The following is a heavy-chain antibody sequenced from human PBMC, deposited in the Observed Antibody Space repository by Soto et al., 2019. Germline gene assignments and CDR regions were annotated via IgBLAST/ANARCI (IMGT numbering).Heavy chain of an antibody. CDR2: ISAYNGNT. V-gene: IGHV1-18*01. D-gene: IGHD2-8*01. Sequence: ASVKVSCKASGYTFTSYGISWVRQAPGQGLEWMGWISAYNGNTNYAQKLQGRVTMTTDTSTSTAYMELRSLRSDDTAVYYCARDQILYCTNGVCYVPNYYGMGVWGQGTTVTVSS. CDR3: ARDQILYCTNGVCYVPNYYGMGV. J-gene: IGHJ6*02. CDR1: GYTFTSYG.